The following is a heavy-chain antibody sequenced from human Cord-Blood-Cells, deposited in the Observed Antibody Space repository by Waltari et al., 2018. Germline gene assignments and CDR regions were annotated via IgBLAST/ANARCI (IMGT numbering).Heavy chain of an antibody. D-gene: IGHD6-6*01. J-gene: IGHJ6*02. V-gene: IGHV1-69*06. CDR1: GGTFSSDA. CDR2: IIPIFGTA. Sequence: QVQLVQSGAEVKKPGSSVKGSCKASGGTFSSDAIRWVRQAPGQGLEWMGGIIPIFGTANYAQKFQGRVTITADKSTSTAYMELSSLRSEDTAVYYCARAGQLVPSPYDYYGMDVWGQGTTVTVSS. CDR3: ARAGQLVPSPYDYYGMDV.